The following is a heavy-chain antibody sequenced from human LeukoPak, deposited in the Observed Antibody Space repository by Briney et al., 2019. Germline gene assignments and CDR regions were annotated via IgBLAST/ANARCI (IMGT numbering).Heavy chain of an antibody. D-gene: IGHD3-10*01. CDR3: VADRGNWSGGDF. Sequence: QPGGSLRLSCAGSTFAFGGYWIHWVRQLPGKGLAWVSRIDRAGGRIQWADSVKGRFTISRDHAKNTVYLQMNSLRPEDSAVYYCVADRGNWSGGDFWGRGTLVIVSS. CDR1: TFAFGGYW. CDR2: IDRAGGRI. J-gene: IGHJ4*02. V-gene: IGHV3-74*01.